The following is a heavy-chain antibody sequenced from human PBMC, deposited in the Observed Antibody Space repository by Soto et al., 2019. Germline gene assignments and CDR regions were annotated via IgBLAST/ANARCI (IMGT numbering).Heavy chain of an antibody. CDR1: GFSFSSYG. CDR2: IWYDGSNK. Sequence: QVQLVESGGGVVQPGRSLRLSCAASGFSFSSYGMHWVRQAPGKGLEWVAVIWYDGSNKYYADSVKGRFTISRDNSKNTLYLQMNSLRAEDTAVYYCARDPTPVLLWFGEIPECYFDYWGQGTLVTVSS. J-gene: IGHJ4*02. D-gene: IGHD3-10*01. V-gene: IGHV3-33*01. CDR3: ARDPTPVLLWFGEIPECYFDY.